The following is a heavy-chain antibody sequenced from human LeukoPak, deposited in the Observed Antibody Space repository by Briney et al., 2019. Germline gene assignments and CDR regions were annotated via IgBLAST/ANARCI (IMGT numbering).Heavy chain of an antibody. V-gene: IGHV3-23*01. Sequence: PGGSLRLSCAASGFTFSSQWMHWVRQAPGKGLEWVSAISAGGATIYYADSVKGRFTVSRDNSKNTLYLQMNSLRAEDTAVYYCAKDSGGTYFYYYYYMDVWGKGTTVTVSS. CDR3: AKDSGGTYFYYYYYMDV. CDR1: GFTFSSQW. J-gene: IGHJ6*03. CDR2: ISAGGATI. D-gene: IGHD1-26*01.